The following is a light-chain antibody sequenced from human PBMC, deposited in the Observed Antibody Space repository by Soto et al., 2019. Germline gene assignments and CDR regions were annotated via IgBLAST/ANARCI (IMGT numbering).Light chain of an antibody. V-gene: IGKV1-5*01. J-gene: IGKJ1*01. CDR3: QEYTLSSWT. CDR1: QSIDKW. Sequence: DIQMTQSSSTLSASVGDRVTITCRASQSIDKWLAWYQQKPGKAPKVLIYDASRLQSGVSSRFSGSMSGTEFNLTISSLQPDDFGTYYCQEYTLSSWTFGQGTKV. CDR2: DAS.